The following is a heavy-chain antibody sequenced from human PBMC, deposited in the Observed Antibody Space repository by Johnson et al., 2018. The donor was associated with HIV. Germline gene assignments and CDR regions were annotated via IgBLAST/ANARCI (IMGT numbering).Heavy chain of an antibody. CDR2: IRSRAHNYAT. D-gene: IGHD5/OR15-5a*01. CDR1: GFTFSGSA. CDR3: TRLSRDAFDI. V-gene: IGHV3-73*01. Sequence: VQLMESGGGLVQPGGSLKLSCAASGFTFSGSAVHWVRQASGKGLEWVGRIRSRAHNYATAYAAPVKGRFTISRDDSQNTAYLETNSLKTEDTAMYYCTRLSRDAFDIWGQGTMVTVSS. J-gene: IGHJ3*02.